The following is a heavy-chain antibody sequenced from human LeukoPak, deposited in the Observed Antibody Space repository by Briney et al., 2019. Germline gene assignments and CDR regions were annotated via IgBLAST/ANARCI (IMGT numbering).Heavy chain of an antibody. CDR3: ARTGPGNTFDY. CDR1: VGSLSSYY. V-gene: IGHV4-4*07. J-gene: IGHJ4*02. D-gene: IGHD1-26*01. Sequence: SGTLSLTCTVSVGSLSSYYWSWIWQPAGRGGEWIGRIYTSGSTNYNPHLKRRVSMSVDTSKNQFSLKLSSVTAADTAVYYCARTGPGNTFDYWGQGTLVTVSS. CDR2: IYTSGST.